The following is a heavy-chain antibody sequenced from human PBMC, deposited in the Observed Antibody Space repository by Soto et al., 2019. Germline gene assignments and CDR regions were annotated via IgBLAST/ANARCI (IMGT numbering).Heavy chain of an antibody. CDR3: TRHAIIARLQYGMDV. CDR2: IFYRGTT. CDR1: GGSVSGYY. V-gene: IGHV4-59*02. J-gene: IGHJ6*02. D-gene: IGHD1-26*01. Sequence: SETLSLTCTVSGGSVSGYYWSWIRQSPGRGLEWLGYIFYRGTTLYSPSVQSRLSITVDTSKNQFSLKMRSVTAADTAIYYCTRHAIIARLQYGMDVWGRGTTVTVSS.